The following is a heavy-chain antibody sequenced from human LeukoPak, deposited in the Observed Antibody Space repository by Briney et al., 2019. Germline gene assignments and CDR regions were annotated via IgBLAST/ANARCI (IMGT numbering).Heavy chain of an antibody. V-gene: IGHV3-74*01. CDR2: VKYDGSST. CDR3: ARVSAVAGTYDY. J-gene: IGHJ4*02. D-gene: IGHD6-19*01. Sequence: GGSLRLSCAASGFTLSSYWMHWVRQAPGKGLVWVSRVKYDGSSTNYADSVKGRFTISRDNANNTLYLQMNSLRAEDTAVYYCARVSAVAGTYDYWGQGTLVTVSS. CDR1: GFTLSSYW.